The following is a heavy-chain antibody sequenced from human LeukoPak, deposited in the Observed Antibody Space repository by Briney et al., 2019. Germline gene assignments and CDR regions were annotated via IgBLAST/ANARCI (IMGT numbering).Heavy chain of an antibody. J-gene: IGHJ5*02. CDR2: INHSGST. V-gene: IGHV4-34*01. CDR3: AREEYYYDSSGLYLSWFDP. CDR1: GGSFSGYY. Sequence: PSETLSLTCAVYGGSFSGYYWCWIRQPPGKGLEWIGEINHSGSTNYNPSLKSRVSISVDTSKNQFSLKLSSVTAADTAVYYCAREEYYYDSSGLYLSWFDPWGQGTLVTVSS. D-gene: IGHD3-22*01.